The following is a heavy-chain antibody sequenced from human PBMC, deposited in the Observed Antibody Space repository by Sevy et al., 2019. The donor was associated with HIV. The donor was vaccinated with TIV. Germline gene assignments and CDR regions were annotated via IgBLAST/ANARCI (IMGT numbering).Heavy chain of an antibody. Sequence: GGSLRLSCAASGFTFSSFAMSWVRHIPGKGLAWVSTINGRGGSAYYADSVKSRFTLSRDNYNNTVFLQMNWLRDEDTAVYYCARPTPRIAPSSAAFFDYWGQGTLVTVSS. D-gene: IGHD1-26*01. J-gene: IGHJ4*02. CDR1: GFTFSSFA. V-gene: IGHV3-23*01. CDR3: ARPTPRIAPSSAAFFDY. CDR2: INGRGGSA.